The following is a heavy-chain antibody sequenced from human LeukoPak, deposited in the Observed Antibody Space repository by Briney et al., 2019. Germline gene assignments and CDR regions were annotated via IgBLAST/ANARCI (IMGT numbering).Heavy chain of an antibody. V-gene: IGHV3-30*02. D-gene: IGHD5-18*01. CDR3: AKVRDTAMVTIDY. CDR2: IRYDGSNK. Sequence: GGSLRLSCAASGFTFSSYGMQWVRQAPGKGLEWVAFIRYDGSNKYYADSVKGRFTISRDNSKNTLYLQMNSLRAEDTAVYYCAKVRDTAMVTIDYWGQGTLVTVSS. J-gene: IGHJ4*02. CDR1: GFTFSSYG.